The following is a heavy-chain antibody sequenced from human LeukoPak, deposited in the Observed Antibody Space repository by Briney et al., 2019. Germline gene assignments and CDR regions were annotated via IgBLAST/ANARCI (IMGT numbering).Heavy chain of an antibody. CDR3: AKARGSYWVPEFDY. D-gene: IGHD1-26*01. V-gene: IGHV3-23*01. CDR1: VFTFSNYA. Sequence: GSPLRLSCASCVFTFSNYAIWWVRPPPGGVLGWFSVFSGSGDSTNYADSVKGRFTIPRDNSNNTLYLQMNSLRADDTAIYYCAKARGSYWVPEFDYWGQGTLVTVSS. CDR2: FSGSGDST. J-gene: IGHJ4*02.